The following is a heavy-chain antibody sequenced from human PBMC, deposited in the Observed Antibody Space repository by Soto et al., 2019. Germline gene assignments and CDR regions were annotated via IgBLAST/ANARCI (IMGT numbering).Heavy chain of an antibody. CDR3: ARDVWHCGSNSCYFYGMDV. V-gene: IGHV3-30-3*01. Sequence: QVPLVESGGGLVQPGRSLRLSCAASGFTFSTYSMHWVRQAPGKGLEWVAVVSSDGSRTYYADSVKGRFTISRDNSKNTVFMQMNSLRAEDTAVYYCARDVWHCGSNSCYFYGMDVWGQGTTVTVSS. CDR1: GFTFSTYS. J-gene: IGHJ6*02. D-gene: IGHD2-2*01. CDR2: VSSDGSRT.